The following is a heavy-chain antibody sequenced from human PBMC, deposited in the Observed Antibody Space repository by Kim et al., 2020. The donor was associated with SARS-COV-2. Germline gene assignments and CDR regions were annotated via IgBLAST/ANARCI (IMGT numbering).Heavy chain of an antibody. Sequence: GGSLRLSCADSGLTFSIFTMTWVRQAPGQGLEWVAAITSNSSCMYYADSVKGRFTVSRDNAKDSLYLQMNSLRGDDTAVYYCARAQREGNWEWLFFDY. CDR1: GLTFSIFT. CDR3: ARAQREGNWEWLFFDY. CDR2: ITSNSSCM. J-gene: IGHJ4*01. D-gene: IGHD3-3*01. V-gene: IGHV3-21*01.